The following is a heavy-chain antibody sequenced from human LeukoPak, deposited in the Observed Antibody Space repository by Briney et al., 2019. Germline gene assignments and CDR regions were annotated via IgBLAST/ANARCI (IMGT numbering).Heavy chain of an antibody. CDR3: ARGPDSGDQAPGAFDI. CDR1: GYRFTSYW. CDR2: IYPGDSDT. Sequence: PGESLQISCEGSGYRFTSYWIGWVRQMPGKGLEWMGIIYPGDSDTRYSPSFQGQVTISADNSISTAYLQWSSLRASDTDMYSCARGPDSGDQAPGAFDIWGQGTMVTVSS. D-gene: IGHD4-17*01. V-gene: IGHV5-51*01. J-gene: IGHJ3*02.